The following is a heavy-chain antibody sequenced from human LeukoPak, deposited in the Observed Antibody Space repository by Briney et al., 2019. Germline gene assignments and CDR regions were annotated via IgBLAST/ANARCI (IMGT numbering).Heavy chain of an antibody. CDR1: EFTVSSNY. V-gene: IGHV3-53*04. CDR3: ATIGGDYVSFDN. CDR2: IYSGGST. Sequence: GRSLRLSCAASEFTVSSNYMSWVRQAPGKGLEWVSVIYSGGSTYYADSVKGRFTISRHNSKNTLYLQMNSLRGEDTAVYYCATIGGDYVSFDNWGQGTLVTVTS. D-gene: IGHD4-17*01. J-gene: IGHJ4*02.